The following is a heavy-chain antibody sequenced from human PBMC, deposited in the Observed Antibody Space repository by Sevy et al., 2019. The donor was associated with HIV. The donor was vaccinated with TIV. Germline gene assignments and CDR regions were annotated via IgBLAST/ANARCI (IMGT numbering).Heavy chain of an antibody. J-gene: IGHJ4*02. Sequence: GGSLRLSCAASGFTFSSYAMSWVRQAPGKGLEWVSTFSFGCGKINYADSVKGRFTISRNNSKNTLYLQMNSLRAEDTAVYYCAREGCSKPHDYWGQGTLVTVSS. CDR3: AREGCSKPHDY. D-gene: IGHD2-2*01. V-gene: IGHV3-23*01. CDR2: FSFGCGKI. CDR1: GFTFSSYA.